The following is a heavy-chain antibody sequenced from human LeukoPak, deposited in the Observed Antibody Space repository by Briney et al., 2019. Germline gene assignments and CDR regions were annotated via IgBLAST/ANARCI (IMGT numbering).Heavy chain of an antibody. CDR1: GVSISPYY. V-gene: IGHV4-4*09. J-gene: IGHJ3*01. D-gene: IGHD3-3*01. CDR3: ARLSAAVHLGAFDL. Sequence: SETLSLTCAVSGVSISPYYWAWLRQPPGKGLEWIGYIHTSGSNNQYPSLKSRVTISVDKSKNHFPLRLTSVTAADTAVYYCARLSAAVHLGAFDLWGQGTMVTVSS. CDR2: IHTSGSN.